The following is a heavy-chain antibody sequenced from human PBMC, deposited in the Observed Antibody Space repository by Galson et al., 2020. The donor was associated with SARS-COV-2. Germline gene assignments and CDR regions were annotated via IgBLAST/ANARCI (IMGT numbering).Heavy chain of an antibody. V-gene: IGHV4-31*03. CDR2: IYYSGST. CDR1: GGSISSGGYY. J-gene: IGHJ4*02. Sequence: SETLSLTCTVSGGSISSGGYYWSWIRQHPGKGLEWIGYIYYSGSTYYNPSLKSRVTISVDTSKNQFSLKLSSVTAADTAVYYCARVTLHGTWYFDYWGQGTLVTVSS. CDR3: ARVTLHGTWYFDY. D-gene: IGHD6-13*01.